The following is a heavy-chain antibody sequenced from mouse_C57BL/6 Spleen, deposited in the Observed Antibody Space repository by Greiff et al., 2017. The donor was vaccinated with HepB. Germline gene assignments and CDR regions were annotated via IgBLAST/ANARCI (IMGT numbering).Heavy chain of an antibody. J-gene: IGHJ4*01. D-gene: IGHD2-3*01. CDR3: VRDDGYFNAMDY. Sequence: EVKLMESGGGLVHPKGSLKLSCAASGFSFNTYAMNWVRQAPGKGLEWVARIRSKSNNYATYYADSVKDRFTISRDDSESMLYLQMNNLKTEDTAMYYCVRDDGYFNAMDYWGQGTSVTVSS. CDR2: IRSKSNNYAT. V-gene: IGHV10-1*01. CDR1: GFSFNTYA.